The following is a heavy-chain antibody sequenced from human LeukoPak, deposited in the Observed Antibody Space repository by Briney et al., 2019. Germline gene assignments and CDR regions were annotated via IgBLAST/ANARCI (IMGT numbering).Heavy chain of an antibody. Sequence: GGSLRLSCEASGFTFSIYAMTWVRQAPGKGLEWVSTFTNHHTTYYTDSVKGRFTFSRDNSKNTLYLQMDSVRPEDTAVYYCAKEGYDILTGYRTNWFDPWGQGTLVTVSS. D-gene: IGHD3-9*01. CDR3: AKEGYDILTGYRTNWFDP. CDR2: FTNHHTT. J-gene: IGHJ5*02. V-gene: IGHV3-23*01. CDR1: GFTFSIYA.